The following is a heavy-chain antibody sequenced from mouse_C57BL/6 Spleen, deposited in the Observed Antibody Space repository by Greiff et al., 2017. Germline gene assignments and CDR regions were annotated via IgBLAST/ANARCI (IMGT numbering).Heavy chain of an antibody. Sequence: EVKLVESGPGLAKPSQTLSLTCSVTGYSITSDYWNWIRKFPGNKLEYMGYISYSGSTYYNPSLKSRISRTRDTSNNQYYLQLKSVTTEDTATYYCARSYDGYYFDDWGQGTTLTVSS. CDR1: GYSITSDY. D-gene: IGHD2-14*01. V-gene: IGHV3-8*01. CDR3: ARSYDGYYFDD. CDR2: ISYSGST. J-gene: IGHJ2*01.